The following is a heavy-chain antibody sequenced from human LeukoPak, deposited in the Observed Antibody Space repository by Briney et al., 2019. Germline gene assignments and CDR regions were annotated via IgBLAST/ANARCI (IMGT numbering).Heavy chain of an antibody. Sequence: SQTLSLTCSVSGDSINNGGHYWSWIRQHPEKGLEWLGHISYSGSAYYNPSLRGRVTISVDTSKNQFSLRLTSVTAADTAVFYCARLPDYGDYVSKYYFDYWGRGTLVTVSP. CDR2: ISYSGSA. V-gene: IGHV4-31*03. D-gene: IGHD4-17*01. CDR3: ARLPDYGDYVSKYYFDY. CDR1: GDSINNGGHY. J-gene: IGHJ4*02.